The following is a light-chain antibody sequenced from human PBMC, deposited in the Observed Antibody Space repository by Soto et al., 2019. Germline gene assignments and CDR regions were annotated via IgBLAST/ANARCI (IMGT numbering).Light chain of an antibody. J-gene: IGLJ2*01. V-gene: IGLV1-47*01. CDR1: SSNIGSNY. Sequence: QSVLTQPPSASGTPGQRVTISCSGSSSNIGSNYVCWYQQLPGTAPKLLIYRNNQRPSGVPDRFSGSKSGTSASLAISGLRSEDEADYYCAAWDDSLSPHVVFGGGTQLTVL. CDR3: AAWDDSLSPHVV. CDR2: RNN.